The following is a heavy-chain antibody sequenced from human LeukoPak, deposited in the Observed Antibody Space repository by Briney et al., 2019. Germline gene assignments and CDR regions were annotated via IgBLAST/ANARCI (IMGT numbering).Heavy chain of an antibody. CDR3: ARVGYGDYLYFDY. J-gene: IGHJ4*02. CDR2: IYSGGST. V-gene: IGHV3-66*01. CDR1: GFTVSSSY. Sequence: PGGSLRLSCAASGFTVSSSYMSWVRQAPGKGLEWVSVIYSGGSTYYADSVKGRFTISRDNSKNTLYLQMNSLRAEDTAVYYCARVGYGDYLYFDYWGQGTLVTVSS. D-gene: IGHD4-17*01.